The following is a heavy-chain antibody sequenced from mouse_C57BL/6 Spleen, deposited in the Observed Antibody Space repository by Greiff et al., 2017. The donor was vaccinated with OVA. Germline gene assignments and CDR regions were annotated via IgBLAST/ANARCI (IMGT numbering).Heavy chain of an antibody. CDR3: ARMGGNFYFDY. V-gene: IGHV1-18*01. Sequence: VQLQQSGPELVKPGASVKIPCKASGYTFTDYNMDWVKQSHGKSLEWIGDINPNNGGTIYNQKFKGKATLTVDKSPSTAYMELRSLTSEDTAVYYCARMGGNFYFDYWGQGTTLTVSS. J-gene: IGHJ2*01. CDR1: GYTFTDYN. CDR2: INPNNGGT. D-gene: IGHD2-1*01.